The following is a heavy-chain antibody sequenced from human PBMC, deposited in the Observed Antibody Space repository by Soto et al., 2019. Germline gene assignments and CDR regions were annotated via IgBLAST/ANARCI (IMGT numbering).Heavy chain of an antibody. D-gene: IGHD2-15*01. J-gene: IGHJ3*02. V-gene: IGHV3-23*01. CDR1: GFTFNTYA. CDR3: AIRSLSGGYSDAFDT. CDR2: ISGSGDST. Sequence: GGSLRLSCAASGFTFNTYAMHWVRQAPGKGLEWVSGISGSGDSTYYADSVKGRFTISRDNSKNTLYLQMSSLRAEDTAIYYCAIRSLSGGYSDAFDTRGQGTMVTV.